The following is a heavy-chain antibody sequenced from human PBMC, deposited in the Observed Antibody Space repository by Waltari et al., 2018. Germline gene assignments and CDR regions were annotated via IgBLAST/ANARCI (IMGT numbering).Heavy chain of an antibody. V-gene: IGHV4-39*01. D-gene: IGHD6-19*01. J-gene: IGHJ4*02. Sequence: QLQLQESGPGLVKPSETLSFTCTVSGGSISSSSYYWGWIRQPPGKGLEWIGSIYYSGSTYYNPSLKVRVTISVDTSKNQFSLKLSSVTAADTAVYYCATKRESSASGFDYWGQGTLVTVSS. CDR3: ATKRESSASGFDY. CDR2: IYYSGST. CDR1: GGSISSSSYY.